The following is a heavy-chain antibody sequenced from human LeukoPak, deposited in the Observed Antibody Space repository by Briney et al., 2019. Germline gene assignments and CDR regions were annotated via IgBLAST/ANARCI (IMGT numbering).Heavy chain of an antibody. D-gene: IGHD4-11*01. V-gene: IGHV3-30*02. CDR1: GLTFNNYG. Sequence: GGSLRLSCAASGLTFNNYGMLWVRQAPGKGLEWVAFIRYDGSKKYYADSVKGRFTISRDNSKNTLYLQMNSLRAEDTAVYYCARDRNFEYYFDYWGQGTLVTVSS. CDR2: IRYDGSKK. J-gene: IGHJ4*02. CDR3: ARDRNFEYYFDY.